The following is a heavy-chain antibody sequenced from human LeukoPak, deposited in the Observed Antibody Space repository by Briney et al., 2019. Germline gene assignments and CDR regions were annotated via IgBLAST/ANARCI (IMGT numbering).Heavy chain of an antibody. CDR3: AKPTLTGDDPYFDY. CDR2: ISYDGSNK. J-gene: IGHJ4*02. CDR1: GFTFSSYG. Sequence: GGSLRLSCAASGFTFSSYGMHWVRQAPGKGLEWVAVISYDGSNKYYADSVKGRFTISRDNSKNTLYLQMNSLRAEDTAVYYCAKPTLTGDDPYFDYWGQGTLVTVPS. V-gene: IGHV3-30*18. D-gene: IGHD7-27*01.